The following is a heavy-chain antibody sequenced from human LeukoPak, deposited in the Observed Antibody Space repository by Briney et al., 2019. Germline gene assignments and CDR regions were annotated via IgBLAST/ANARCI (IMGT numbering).Heavy chain of an antibody. V-gene: IGHV3-48*02. Sequence: GGSLRLSCAASGFTFSRYSMNWVRQAPGKGLEWVSYISSSSSTVYYADSLKGRFTVSRDNAKNSLYLQMNSLRDEDTAVYYCARAQTYYGSGSYLYWGQGTLVTVSS. CDR3: ARAQTYYGSGSYLY. D-gene: IGHD3-10*01. J-gene: IGHJ4*02. CDR2: ISSSSSTV. CDR1: GFTFSRYS.